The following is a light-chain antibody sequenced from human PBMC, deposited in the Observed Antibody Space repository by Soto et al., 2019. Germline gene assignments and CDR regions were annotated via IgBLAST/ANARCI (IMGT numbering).Light chain of an antibody. CDR1: QNIGSN. J-gene: IGKJ2*01. CDR2: GAS. Sequence: EVVMTQSPATRSASPGGRVILSCRASQNIGSNLAWYQQRPGQAPRLLMYGASTRATETPARFSGSGSATDFTLTISSLQSEDFAVYYCQQYNNWPLYTFGQGTKVDIK. V-gene: IGKV3-15*01. CDR3: QQYNNWPLYT.